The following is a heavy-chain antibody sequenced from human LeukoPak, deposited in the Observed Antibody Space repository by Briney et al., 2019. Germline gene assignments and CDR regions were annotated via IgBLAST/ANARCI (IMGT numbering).Heavy chain of an antibody. CDR2: IYSGDHT. D-gene: IGHD5-18*01. Sequence: PGGSLRLSCAASGFTVSYNYMSWVRQAPRKGLEWVSVIYSGDHTYYADSVKGRFTISRHDSKNTVYLQMNSLTAEDTALYYCARVAPGYTYAYGAPYYFDNWGQGTLVTVSS. CDR3: ARVAPGYTYAYGAPYYFDN. V-gene: IGHV3-53*04. J-gene: IGHJ4*02. CDR1: GFTVSYNY.